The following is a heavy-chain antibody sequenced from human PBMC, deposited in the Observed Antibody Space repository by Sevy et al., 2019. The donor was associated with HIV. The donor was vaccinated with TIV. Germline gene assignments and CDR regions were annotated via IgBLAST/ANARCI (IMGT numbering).Heavy chain of an antibody. D-gene: IGHD1-26*01. Sequence: GGSLRLSCAVSGFTLSSYSMNWVRQAPGKGLEWVSYISSSGSSIYYADSVKGRFTISRDNAKNSLYLQMNSLRDEDTAVYYCARAENYYGGRNFDSWGQGTLVTVSS. CDR2: ISSSGSSI. J-gene: IGHJ4*02. CDR1: GFTLSSYS. CDR3: ARAENYYGGRNFDS. V-gene: IGHV3-48*02.